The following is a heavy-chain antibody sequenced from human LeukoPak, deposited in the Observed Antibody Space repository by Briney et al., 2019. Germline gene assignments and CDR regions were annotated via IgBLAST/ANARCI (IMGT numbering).Heavy chain of an antibody. CDR1: GGSISSGGYY. CDR2: IYYSGST. V-gene: IGHV4-31*03. CDR3: ARGDTAMVDY. D-gene: IGHD5-18*01. Sequence: SETLSLTCTVSGGSISSGGYYWSWIRQHPGKGLEWIGYIYYSGSTYYNPSLKSRVTISVDRSKNQFSLKLSSVTAADTAVYYCARGDTAMVDYWGQGTLVTVSS. J-gene: IGHJ4*02.